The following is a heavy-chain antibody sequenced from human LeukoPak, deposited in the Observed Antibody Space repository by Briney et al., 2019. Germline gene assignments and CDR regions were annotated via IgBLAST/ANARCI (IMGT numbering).Heavy chain of an antibody. D-gene: IGHD5-24*01. CDR1: GFTFSTYA. CDR3: AKDRNRRPTNFDS. CDR2: ISSSGGTT. V-gene: IGHV3-23*01. Sequence: PGGSLRLSCAVSGFTFSTYAVNWVRQAPGKGLEWVSAISSSGGTTYYADSVKGRFSISRDNSKNTLYLQMNSLRAEDTAVYYCAKDRNRRPTNFDSWGQGTPVTVSA. J-gene: IGHJ4*02.